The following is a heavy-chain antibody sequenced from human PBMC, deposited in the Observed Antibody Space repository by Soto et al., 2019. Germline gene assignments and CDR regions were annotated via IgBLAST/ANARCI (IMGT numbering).Heavy chain of an antibody. CDR3: ARGGYYYENSGQNAYDY. J-gene: IGHJ4*01. V-gene: IGHV4-31*02. CDR1: GGSISSGGYY. D-gene: IGHD3-22*01. Sequence: LSLTWTVSGGSISSGGYYWSWILQHPGKGLEWIGYIYYGGSTYYNPSLKSRATISGDASKNQFSLKLSSVTAADTAVYYCARGGYYYENSGQNAYDYWGQGILVTVSS. CDR2: IYYGGST.